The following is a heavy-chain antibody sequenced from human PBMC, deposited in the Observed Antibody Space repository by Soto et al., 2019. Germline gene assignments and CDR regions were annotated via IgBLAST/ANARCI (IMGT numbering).Heavy chain of an antibody. Sequence: SVTLPRPCSVSGGAIGSSSNYFDSIRQPPRKGPESLGSLYSTGTTTYNSSRKRRVTLYADKSQSQFSLRLYSVTPAETAAYYCGAYGSRTHCYDWFDPWGQGTLVTVAS. J-gene: IGHJ5*02. CDR1: GGAIGSSSNY. V-gene: IGHV4-39*01. CDR3: GAYGSRTHCYDWFDP. CDR2: LYSTGTT. D-gene: IGHD2-2*01.